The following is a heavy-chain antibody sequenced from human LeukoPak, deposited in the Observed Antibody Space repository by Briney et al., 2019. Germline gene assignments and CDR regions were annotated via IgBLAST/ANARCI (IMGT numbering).Heavy chain of an antibody. CDR3: ARLTIVAVAGFDY. J-gene: IGHJ4*02. Sequence: GRSLRLSCAASGFTFSNYEMNWVRQAPGKGLEWVSYISSSGSTIYYADSVKGRFTISRDNAKNSLYLQMNSLRAEDTAIYYCARLTIVAVAGFDYWGQGTLVTVSS. CDR1: GFTFSNYE. CDR2: ISSSGSTI. D-gene: IGHD6-19*01. V-gene: IGHV3-48*03.